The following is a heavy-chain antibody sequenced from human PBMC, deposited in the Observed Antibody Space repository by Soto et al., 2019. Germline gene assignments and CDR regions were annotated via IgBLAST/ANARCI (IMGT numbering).Heavy chain of an antibody. V-gene: IGHV1-24*01. CDR2: FDPEDGET. CDR1: GYTLTELS. J-gene: IGHJ6*03. D-gene: IGHD3-10*01. CDR3: ATTAGSGSYYYYMDV. Sequence: ASVKVFCKVSGYTLTELSMHWVRQAPGKGLEWMGGFDPEDGETIYAQKFQGRVTMTEDTSTDTAYMELSSLRSEDTAVYYCATTAGSGSYYYYMDVWGKGTTDTVSS.